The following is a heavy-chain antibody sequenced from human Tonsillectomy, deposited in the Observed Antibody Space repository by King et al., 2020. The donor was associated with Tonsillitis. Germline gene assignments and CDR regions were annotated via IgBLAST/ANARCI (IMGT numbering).Heavy chain of an antibody. CDR1: GNTLTDIS. J-gene: IGHJ2*01. Sequence: QLVQSGAEVKKPGASVRVSCRISGNTLTDISIHWVRQAPGKGLEWMGGSDPEDGEKVYAQKFQGRVTMTEDTSTDTAYMELSSLRFEDSAVYYCSTGGLWGRGTEITVSS. CDR2: SDPEDGEK. V-gene: IGHV1-24*01. CDR3: STGGL.